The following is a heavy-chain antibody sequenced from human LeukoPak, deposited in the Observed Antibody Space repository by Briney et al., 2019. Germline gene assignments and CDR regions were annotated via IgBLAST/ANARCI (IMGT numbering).Heavy chain of an antibody. J-gene: IGHJ2*01. V-gene: IGHV3-11*01. D-gene: IGHD3-9*01. CDR3: ARDAAVLTGYPYWYFDL. Sequence: GGSLRLSCAASGFTFSDHYMAWVRQAPGKGLEWLSYISSAAATTYYPDFVKGRFTISWDNAKNLLFLEMTNLRVDDTAVYYCARDAAVLTGYPYWYFDLWGRGTLVSVSS. CDR2: ISSAAATT. CDR1: GFTFSDHY.